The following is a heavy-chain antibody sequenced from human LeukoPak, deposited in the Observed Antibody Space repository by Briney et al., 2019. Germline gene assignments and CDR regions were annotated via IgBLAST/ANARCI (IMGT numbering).Heavy chain of an antibody. V-gene: IGHV3-33*01. D-gene: IGHD3-10*01. J-gene: IGHJ4*02. Sequence: PGGSLRLSCAASGFSFNSYGMHWVRQAPGKGLEWVAVIWFDGTNKYYADSVKGRFTISRDNSKNTLYLQMNSLRAEDTAVYYCVSDYTSGSSYFDFWGQGTLVTVSS. CDR1: GFSFNSYG. CDR2: IWFDGTNK. CDR3: VSDYTSGSSYFDF.